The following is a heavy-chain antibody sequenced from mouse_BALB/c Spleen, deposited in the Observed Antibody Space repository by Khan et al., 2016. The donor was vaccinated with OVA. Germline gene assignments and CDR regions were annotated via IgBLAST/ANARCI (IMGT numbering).Heavy chain of an antibody. CDR2: INTYTGEL. V-gene: IGHV9-3-1*01. CDR1: GYSFTNYG. CDR3: ARPPYFSYTLDY. J-gene: IGHJ4*01. D-gene: IGHD2-10*01. Sequence: QVQLQQSGPELKKPGETVKISCKASGYSFTNYGINWVKQSPGKALKWMGWINTYTGELTYADDFKGRFAFSLETSANTAYLQINILKNEDTATYFCARPPYFSYTLDYWGQGTSVTVSS.